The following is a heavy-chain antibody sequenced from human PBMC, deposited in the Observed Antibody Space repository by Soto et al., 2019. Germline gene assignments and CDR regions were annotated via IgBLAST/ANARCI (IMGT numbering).Heavy chain of an antibody. V-gene: IGHV1-69*13. CDR2: IIPIFGTA. J-gene: IGHJ6*02. CDR1: GGTFSSYA. CDR3: ARERITMVRGAPRARAFMDV. Sequence: GASVKVSCKASGGTFSSYAISWVRQAPGQGLEWMGGIIPIFGTANYAQKFQGRVTITADESTSTAYMELSSLRSEDTAVYYCARERITMVRGAPRARAFMDVWGQGTTVTVS. D-gene: IGHD3-10*01.